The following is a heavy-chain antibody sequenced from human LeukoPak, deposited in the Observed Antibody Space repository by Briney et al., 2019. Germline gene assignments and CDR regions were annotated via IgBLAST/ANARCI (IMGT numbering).Heavy chain of an antibody. CDR3: VRDISGYYFDY. Sequence: GGSLRLSCAASGFTFSSYGMHWVRQAPGKGLEWVAVIWYDGSNKYYADSVKGRFTISRDNAKNSLYLQMNSLRAEDTALYYCVRDISGYYFDYWGQGTLVTVSS. D-gene: IGHD3-22*01. V-gene: IGHV3-33*01. J-gene: IGHJ4*02. CDR2: IWYDGSNK. CDR1: GFTFSSYG.